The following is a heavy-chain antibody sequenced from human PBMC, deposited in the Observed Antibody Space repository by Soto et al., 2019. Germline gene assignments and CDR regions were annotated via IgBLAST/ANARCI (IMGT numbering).Heavy chain of an antibody. CDR1: GGTFSSLA. CDR2: TIPNFGTA. Sequence: QVQLVQSGAEVKKPGSSLKVSCKASGGTFSSLAISWVRQAPGRGLEWMGGTIPNFGTANYAQKFQDRVTINADEYTTTAYMELSGLRSEDTXXXYXAXXXGXSXSSGYYMYFEQWGQGTQVTVSS. V-gene: IGHV1-69*01. CDR3: AXXXGXSXSSGYYMYFEQ. J-gene: IGHJ4*02. D-gene: IGHD3-22*01.